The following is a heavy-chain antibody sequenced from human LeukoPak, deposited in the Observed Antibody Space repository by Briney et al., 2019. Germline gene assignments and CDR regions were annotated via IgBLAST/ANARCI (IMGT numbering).Heavy chain of an antibody. CDR2: IYPGDSDT. CDR1: GYSFTSYW. CDR3: ARHRNGDADY. V-gene: IGHV5-51*01. Sequence: ASVKVSCMGSGYSFTSYWIGWVRQMPGKGLEWMGIIYPGDSDTRYSPSFQGQVTISADKSISTAYLQWSSLKASDTAMYYCARHRNGDADYWGQGTLVTVSS. D-gene: IGHD4-17*01. J-gene: IGHJ4*02.